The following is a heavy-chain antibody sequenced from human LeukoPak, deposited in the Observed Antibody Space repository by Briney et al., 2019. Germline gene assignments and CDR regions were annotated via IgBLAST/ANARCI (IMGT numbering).Heavy chain of an antibody. J-gene: IGHJ6*02. D-gene: IGHD1-14*01. CDR1: GFSFEDYD. Sequence: GRSLRLSCVGSGFSFEDYDMHWIRQPPRKGLDWVSFVSGDGSRTYYAASARGRFTISRDNSKNTLYLQINSLIAEDTAVYYCAREFGTAPGNYNYGMDVWGQGTTVTVSS. V-gene: IGHV3-43*02. CDR2: VSGDGSRT. CDR3: AREFGTAPGNYNYGMDV.